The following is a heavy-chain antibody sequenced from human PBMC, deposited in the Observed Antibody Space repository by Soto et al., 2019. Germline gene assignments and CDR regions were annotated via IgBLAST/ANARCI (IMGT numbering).Heavy chain of an antibody. D-gene: IGHD6-13*01. CDR2: ISAYNGNT. CDR3: ARALNAGAAAGHF. CDR1: GYTFTSYG. Sequence: ASVKVSCKASGYTFTSYGISWVLQATGQELEWMGWISAYNGNTNYAQKLQGRVTMTTDTSTSTAYMELRSLRSDDTAVYYCARALNAGAAAGHFCGQGTLVTGST. J-gene: IGHJ4*02. V-gene: IGHV1-18*01.